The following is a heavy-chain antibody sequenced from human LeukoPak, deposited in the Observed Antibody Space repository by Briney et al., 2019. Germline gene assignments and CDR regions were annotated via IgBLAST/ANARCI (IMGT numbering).Heavy chain of an antibody. CDR1: GFTFSSYG. CDR3: AKDLSLKYSSSWEDAFDI. CDR2: ISGSGGST. Sequence: PGGSLRLSCAASGFTFSSYGMSWVRQAPGKGLEWVSAISGSGGSTYYADSVKGRFTISRDNAKKSLYLQMNSLRADDTAVYYCAKDLSLKYSSSWEDAFDIWGQGTRVTVSS. D-gene: IGHD6-13*01. V-gene: IGHV3-23*01. J-gene: IGHJ3*02.